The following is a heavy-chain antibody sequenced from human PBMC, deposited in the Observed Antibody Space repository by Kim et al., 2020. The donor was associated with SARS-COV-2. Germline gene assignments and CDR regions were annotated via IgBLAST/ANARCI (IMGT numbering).Heavy chain of an antibody. V-gene: IGHV3-23*03. J-gene: IGHJ6*02. CDR3: AKDLYYYGSGRTYYYYGMDV. CDR2: IYSGGSST. Sequence: GGSLRLSCAASGFTFSSYAMSWVRQAPGKGLEWVSVIYSGGSSTYYADSVKGRFTISRDNSKNTLYLQMNSLRAEDTAVYYCAKDLYYYGSGRTYYYYGMDVWGQGTTVTVSS. CDR1: GFTFSSYA. D-gene: IGHD3-10*01.